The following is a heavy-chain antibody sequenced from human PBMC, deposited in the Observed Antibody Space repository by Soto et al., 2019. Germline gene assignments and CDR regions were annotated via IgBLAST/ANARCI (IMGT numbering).Heavy chain of an antibody. V-gene: IGHV5-51*01. CDR1: GYSFTSYW. D-gene: IGHD3-22*01. J-gene: IGHJ5*02. Sequence: LKISCKGSGYSFTSYWIGLVRQMPCKGLEWMGIIYPGDSDTRYSPSFQGQVTISADKSISTAYLQWSSLKASDTAMYYCAIQGYYYDSSGYRNWFDPWGQGTLVTVSS. CDR3: AIQGYYYDSSGYRNWFDP. CDR2: IYPGDSDT.